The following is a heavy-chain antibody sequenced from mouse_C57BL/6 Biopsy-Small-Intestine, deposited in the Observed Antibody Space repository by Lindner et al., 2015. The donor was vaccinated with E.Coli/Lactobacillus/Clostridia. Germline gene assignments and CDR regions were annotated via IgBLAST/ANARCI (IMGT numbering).Heavy chain of an antibody. CDR1: GYIFTAYG. D-gene: IGHD2-1*01. CDR3: ARGNYRAMDY. CDR2: IYPRSGDT. Sequence: VQLQESGTELARPGASVKLSCKASGYIFTAYGLSWVKQRTGQGLEWIGEIYPRSGDTYYNEKFKGKATLTADKASSTAFMELRSLTSEDSAVYFCARGNYRAMDYWGHGTSVTVSS. J-gene: IGHJ4*01. V-gene: IGHV1-81*01.